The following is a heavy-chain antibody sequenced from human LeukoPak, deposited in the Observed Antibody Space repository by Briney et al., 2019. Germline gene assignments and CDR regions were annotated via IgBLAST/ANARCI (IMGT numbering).Heavy chain of an antibody. J-gene: IGHJ6*03. Sequence: GESLRLSCAASGFTFDDYAMNWVRQVPGRGLEWVSGINWNGRITEYADSVKDRFTISRQNTKNSLYLYMNNLGGEATALYFCARGSVQLWLRDTYYYMDVWGKGTTVTVSS. V-gene: IGHV3-20*04. CDR2: INWNGRIT. D-gene: IGHD5-18*01. CDR3: ARGSVQLWLRDTYYYMDV. CDR1: GFTFDDYA.